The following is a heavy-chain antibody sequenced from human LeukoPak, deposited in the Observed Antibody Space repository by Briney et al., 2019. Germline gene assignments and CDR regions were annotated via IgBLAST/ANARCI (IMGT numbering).Heavy chain of an antibody. CDR1: GFTFSNYA. V-gene: IGHV3-23*01. CDR3: AKDNSDYFDY. CDR2: ISGSGDST. D-gene: IGHD4-23*01. Sequence: GGSLRLSCAPSGFTFSNYAINWVRQAPDKGLEWVSAISGSGDSTYYADSVRGRHTISRDNSKNTVCLHVSSLRGEDTALYFCAKDNSDYFDYWGQGTLITVSS. J-gene: IGHJ4*02.